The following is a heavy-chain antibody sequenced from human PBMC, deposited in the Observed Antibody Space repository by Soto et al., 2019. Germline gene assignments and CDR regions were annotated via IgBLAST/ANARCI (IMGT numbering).Heavy chain of an antibody. J-gene: IGHJ4*02. Sequence: GGSLSLSCAASGFTFSSYGMHWVRQAPGKGLEWVAVIWYDGSNKYYADSVKGRFTISRDNSKNTLYLQMNSLRAEDAAVYYCARYGYNLKEFDSWGQGTLVTVSS. V-gene: IGHV3-33*01. D-gene: IGHD3-10*01. CDR1: GFTFSSYG. CDR3: ARYGYNLKEFDS. CDR2: IWYDGSNK.